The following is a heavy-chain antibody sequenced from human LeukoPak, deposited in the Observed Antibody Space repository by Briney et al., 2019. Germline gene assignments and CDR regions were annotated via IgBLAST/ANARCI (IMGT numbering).Heavy chain of an antibody. J-gene: IGHJ4*02. Sequence: GGSLRLSCAASGFTFSSYEMNWVRQAPGKGLEWVSYISSSGSTIYYADSVKGRFTISRDNAKNSLYLQMNSLRADDTAIYYCARRDYYGAGTSSPPFDYWGQGTLVTVSS. V-gene: IGHV3-48*03. CDR1: GFTFSSYE. CDR3: ARRDYYGAGTSSPPFDY. CDR2: ISSSGSTI. D-gene: IGHD3-10*01.